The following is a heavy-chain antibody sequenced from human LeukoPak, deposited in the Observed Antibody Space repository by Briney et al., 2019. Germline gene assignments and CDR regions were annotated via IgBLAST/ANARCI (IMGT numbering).Heavy chain of an antibody. J-gene: IGHJ3*02. D-gene: IGHD3-16*01. CDR3: ARDLTLTVAFDI. Sequence: SETLSLTCTVSRGSDTTYSWSWIRQPAGKGLEWIGRLSGSGDTNFNPSLKTRVTMSADESKNQFSLHLRSVTAADTAVYFCARDLTLTVAFDIWGQGTVVTVSS. CDR2: LSGSGDT. V-gene: IGHV4-4*07. CDR1: RGSDTTYS.